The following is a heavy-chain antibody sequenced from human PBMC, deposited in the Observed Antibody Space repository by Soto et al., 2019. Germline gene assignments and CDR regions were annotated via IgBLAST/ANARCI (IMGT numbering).Heavy chain of an antibody. J-gene: IGHJ4*02. CDR1: GFTFSSYA. CDR3: VKSPMGVPAATNFDY. D-gene: IGHD2-2*01. CDR2: ISSNGGST. Sequence: GGSLRLSCSASGFTFSSYAMHWVRQAPGKGLEYVSAISSNGGSTYYADSVKGRFTISRDNSKNTLYLQMSSLRAEDTAVYYCVKSPMGVPAATNFDYWGQGTLVTVSS. V-gene: IGHV3-64D*08.